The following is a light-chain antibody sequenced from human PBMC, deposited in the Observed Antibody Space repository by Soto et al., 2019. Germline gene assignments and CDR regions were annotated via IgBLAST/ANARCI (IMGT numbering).Light chain of an antibody. Sequence: QSALTQPPSASGSPGQSVTISCTGTSSDVGAYNYVSWYQQHPGRAPKLMIYEVTKRPSGVPDRFSASKSGNTASLTVSGLQAEDEADYYCSSYAGSNNVLFGGGTKLTVL. CDR2: EVT. J-gene: IGLJ2*01. CDR3: SSYAGSNNVL. V-gene: IGLV2-8*01. CDR1: SSDVGAYNY.